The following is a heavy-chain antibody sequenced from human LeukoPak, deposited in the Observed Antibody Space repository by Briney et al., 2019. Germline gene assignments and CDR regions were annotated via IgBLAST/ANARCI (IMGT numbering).Heavy chain of an antibody. CDR1: GFTFSSYG. Sequence: GGSLRLSCAASGFTFSSYGMQGVRQAPGKGLEWVAVIWYEGSNKYYADSVKDRFTISRNNSENTPYLHMARLRDEDTAVYYCARDDSAPYYDSSGYQWELLDYWGQGTLVTVSS. J-gene: IGHJ4*02. V-gene: IGHV3-33*01. CDR2: IWYEGSNK. D-gene: IGHD3-22*01. CDR3: ARDDSAPYYDSSGYQWELLDY.